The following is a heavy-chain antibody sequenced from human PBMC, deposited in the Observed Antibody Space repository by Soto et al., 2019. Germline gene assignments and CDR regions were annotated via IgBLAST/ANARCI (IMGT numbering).Heavy chain of an antibody. CDR1: GLTISGKKY. J-gene: IGHJ3*01. Sequence: VKVVESGGGLIQPGESLRLSCAAFGLTISGKKYVAWVRQAPGKGLEWVSALYDVDGSFYADSVKGRFTTSSDSSKTTVYLQMNDLRPDDTAVYYCATWHEREHAYDVWGQGTTVTVSS. CDR3: ATWHEREHAYDV. D-gene: IGHD1-1*01. V-gene: IGHV3-53*01. CDR2: LYDVDGS.